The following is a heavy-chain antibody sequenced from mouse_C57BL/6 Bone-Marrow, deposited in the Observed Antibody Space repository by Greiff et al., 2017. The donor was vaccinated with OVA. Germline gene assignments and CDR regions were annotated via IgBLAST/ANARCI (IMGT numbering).Heavy chain of an antibody. CDR1: GYTFTSYW. Sequence: QVQLQQPGAELVRPGTSVKLSCKASGYTFTSYWMHWVKQRPGPGLEWIGVIDPSDSYTNYNQKFKGKATLTVDTSSSTAYMQLISLTSEDSAVXNCARRGGGWDTEVCGTEATVTVSS. D-gene: IGHD4-1*01. CDR2: IDPSDSYT. V-gene: IGHV1-59*01. CDR3: ARRGGGWDTEV. J-gene: IGHJ1*03.